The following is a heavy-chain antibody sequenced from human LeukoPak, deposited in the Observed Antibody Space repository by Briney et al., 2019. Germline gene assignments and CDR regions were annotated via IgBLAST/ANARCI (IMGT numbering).Heavy chain of an antibody. CDR1: GGSFSGYY. J-gene: IGHJ4*02. D-gene: IGHD6-13*01. Sequence: PSETLSLTCAVYGGSFSGYYWSWIRQPPGKGLEWIGYIYYSGSTNYNPSLKSRVTISVDTSKNQFSLKLSSVTAADTAVYYCARVTLAAAVDYWGQGTLVTVSS. V-gene: IGHV4-59*01. CDR2: IYYSGST. CDR3: ARVTLAAAVDY.